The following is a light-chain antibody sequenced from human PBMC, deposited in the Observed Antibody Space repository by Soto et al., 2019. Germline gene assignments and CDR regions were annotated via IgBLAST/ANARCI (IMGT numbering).Light chain of an antibody. CDR1: QTVSSKF. CDR2: GAS. V-gene: IGKV3-20*01. J-gene: IGKJ5*01. CDR3: QQYGSSPPT. Sequence: EIVLAQSPGTLSLSPGERATLSCRASQTVSSKFLACYQQKPGQAPRLLIFGASSRAPGIPDRFSGSGSGTDFTLTISRLEPEDFAVYYCQQYGSSPPTFGQGTRLEI.